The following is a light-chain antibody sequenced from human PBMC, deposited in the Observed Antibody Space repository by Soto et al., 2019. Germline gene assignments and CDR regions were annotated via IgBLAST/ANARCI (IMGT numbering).Light chain of an antibody. CDR3: QQYDNHSPWT. V-gene: IGKV1-5*03. CDR2: KAS. Sequence: DIQVTQSPSTLSASVGDRVTITCRASQSISPWLAWYQQKPGRAPKLLIYKASNLESGVPSRFSGSGSGTEFTLTISSLQPDDFAIYYCQQYDNHSPWTFGQGTKVEIK. J-gene: IGKJ1*01. CDR1: QSISPW.